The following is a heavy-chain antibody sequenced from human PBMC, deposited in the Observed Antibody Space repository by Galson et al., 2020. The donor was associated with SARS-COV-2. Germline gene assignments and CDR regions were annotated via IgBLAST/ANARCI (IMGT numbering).Heavy chain of an antibody. Sequence: GGSLRLSCAASGLTFSYHAMHWVRQAPGKELEWVAFISYDGSNTYYADSAKGRFTISRDNSKNTLYLQMNSLRAEDTALYYCTRNSDTRMTYQSYFDFWGQGTLVTVSS. J-gene: IGHJ4*02. D-gene: IGHD2-15*01. V-gene: IGHV3-30-3*01. CDR3: TRNSDTRMTYQSYFDF. CDR1: GLTFSYHA. CDR2: ISYDGSNT.